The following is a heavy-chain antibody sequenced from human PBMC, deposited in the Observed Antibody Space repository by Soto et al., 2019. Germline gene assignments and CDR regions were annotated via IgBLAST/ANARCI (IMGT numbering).Heavy chain of an antibody. CDR1: GYPFNMYG. J-gene: IGHJ3*02. CDR3: ARTYCSSTSCPDKDAFDI. D-gene: IGHD2-2*01. CDR2: ISAYNGTT. V-gene: IGHV1-18*01. Sequence: ASVKVSCKASGYPFNMYGVNWVRQAPGQGLEWMAWISAYNGTTNYAQKLQGRVTVTTDTSTSTVYMELSSLRSDDTAVYYCARTYCSSTSCPDKDAFDIWGQGTMVTVSS.